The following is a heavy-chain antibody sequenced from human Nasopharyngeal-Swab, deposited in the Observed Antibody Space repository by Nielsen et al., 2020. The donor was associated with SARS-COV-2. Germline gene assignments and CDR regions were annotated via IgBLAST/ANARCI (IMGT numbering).Heavy chain of an antibody. CDR3: ARANYDSSGYYRYYFDY. Sequence: SETLSLTCTVSGGSISSYYWSWIRQPAEKGLEWIGYIYYSGSTTYHPSLKSRVTISVDTSKNQFSLKLSSVTAADTAVYYCARANYDSSGYYRYYFDYWGQGTLVTVSS. D-gene: IGHD3-22*01. V-gene: IGHV4-59*01. J-gene: IGHJ4*02. CDR2: IYYSGST. CDR1: GGSISSYY.